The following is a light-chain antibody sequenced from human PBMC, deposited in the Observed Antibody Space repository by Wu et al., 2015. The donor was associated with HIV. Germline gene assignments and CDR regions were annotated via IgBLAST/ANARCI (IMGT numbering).Light chain of an antibody. J-gene: IGKJ2*01. Sequence: EIVLTQSPATLSLSPGDRATLSCRASRSVSGTVAWYQQRPGQAPRLLLYDASNRATGIPARFSGSGSGTDFTLTISRLEPEDFAVFYCQQYGTSPSTFGQGTMLELK. CDR3: QQYGTSPST. V-gene: IGKV3-11*01. CDR2: DAS. CDR1: RSVSGT.